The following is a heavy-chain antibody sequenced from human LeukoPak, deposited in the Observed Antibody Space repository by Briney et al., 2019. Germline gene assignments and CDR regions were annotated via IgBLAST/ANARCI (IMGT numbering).Heavy chain of an antibody. V-gene: IGHV1-18*01. CDR2: ISAYNGNT. CDR1: GYTFTSYG. D-gene: IGHD3-22*01. CDR3: ARDYYDSSGYVVGYWFDP. Sequence: GASVKVSCKASGYTFTSYGISWVRQAPGQGLEWMGWISAYNGNTNYAQKLQGRVTMTTDTSTSTAYMELRSLRSDDTAVYYCARDYYDSSGYVVGYWFDPWGQGTLVTVSS. J-gene: IGHJ5*02.